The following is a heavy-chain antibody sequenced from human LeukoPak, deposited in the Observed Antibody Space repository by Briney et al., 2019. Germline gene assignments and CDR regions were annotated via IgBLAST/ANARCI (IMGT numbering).Heavy chain of an antibody. J-gene: IGHJ4*02. CDR1: GGSISSYY. D-gene: IGHD7-27*01. CDR2: IYYSGST. V-gene: IGHV4-59*01. Sequence: SETLSLTCTVSGGSISSYYWSWIRQPPGKGLEWIGYIYYSGSTNYNPSLKSRVTISVDTSKNQFSLKLSSVTAADTAVYYCARASYTGELDYRGQGTLVTVSS. CDR3: ARASYTGELDY.